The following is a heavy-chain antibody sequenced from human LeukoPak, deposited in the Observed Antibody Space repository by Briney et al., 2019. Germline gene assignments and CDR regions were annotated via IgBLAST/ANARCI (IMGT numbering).Heavy chain of an antibody. CDR1: GFTFSSFW. V-gene: IGHV3-7*01. CDR2: INQDRSEK. Sequence: GGSLRLSCGASGFTFSSFWMHWVRQAPGKGLEWVANINQDRSEKYYVDSVKGRFTISRDNAKNSLYLQMSSLRAEDTAVYYCARRYFDYWGQGTLVTVSS. CDR3: ARRYFDY. J-gene: IGHJ4*02.